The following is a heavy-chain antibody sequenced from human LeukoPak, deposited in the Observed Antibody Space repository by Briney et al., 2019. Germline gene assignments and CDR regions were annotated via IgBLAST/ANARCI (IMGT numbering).Heavy chain of an antibody. D-gene: IGHD2-15*01. CDR2: IYTSGST. CDR3: ARESAALYCSGGSCYPGYFQH. J-gene: IGHJ1*01. Sequence: SETLSLTCTVSGGSISSYYWSWIRQPGGKGLEWIGRIYTSGSTNYNPSLKSRVTISVDKSKNQFSLKLSSVTAADTAVYYCARESAALYCSGGSCYPGYFQHWGQGTLVTVSS. V-gene: IGHV4-4*07. CDR1: GGSISSYY.